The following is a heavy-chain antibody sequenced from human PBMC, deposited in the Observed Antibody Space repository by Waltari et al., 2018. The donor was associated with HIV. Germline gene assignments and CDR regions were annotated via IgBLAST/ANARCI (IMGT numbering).Heavy chain of an antibody. Sequence: QVHLQESGPGLVKPSDTLSLTCTVSGGALVSTKWWTWVRQSPTKGLEWIGEMDRDVNRNYNPSLWGRVALSIDRSKNQFFLTLTSVTAADTAIYFCTRDLFGAEETTVGTSAAGDHWGRGLVVSVSA. CDR1: GGALVSTKW. CDR3: TRDLFGAEETTVGTSAAGDH. D-gene: IGHD3-10*02. CDR2: MDRDVNR. V-gene: IGHV4-4*02. J-gene: IGHJ4*02.